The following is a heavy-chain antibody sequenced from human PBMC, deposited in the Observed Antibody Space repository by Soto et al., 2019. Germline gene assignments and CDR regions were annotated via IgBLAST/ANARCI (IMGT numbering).Heavy chain of an antibody. CDR3: AKDLRTTISDYGMDV. J-gene: IGHJ6*02. V-gene: IGHV3-30*18. CDR2: ISYDETNE. Sequence: ESGGGLVQPGGSLRLTCVASGFTFGSHGMHWVRQAPGKGLEWVAVISYDETNEHYVDSVKGRFTIFRDNSKSILYLQMNRLRPEDTAVYKCAKDLRTTISDYGMDVWGQGTTVTVSS. CDR1: GFTFGSHG.